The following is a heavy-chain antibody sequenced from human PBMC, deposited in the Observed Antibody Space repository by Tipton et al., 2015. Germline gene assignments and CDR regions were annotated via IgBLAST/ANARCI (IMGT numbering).Heavy chain of an antibody. D-gene: IGHD6-19*01. CDR1: GASVSSGSYF. V-gene: IGHV4-61*01. CDR2: IFYTGST. CDR3: ARDPGAGSGWSHRGDY. Sequence: TLSLTCTVSGASVSSGSYFWTWIRQPPGKGLEWIGYIFYTGSTNYNPSLKSRVTISVDTSKNQFSLRLSSVTAADTAVYYCARDPGAGSGWSHRGDYWGQGTLVTVSS. J-gene: IGHJ4*02.